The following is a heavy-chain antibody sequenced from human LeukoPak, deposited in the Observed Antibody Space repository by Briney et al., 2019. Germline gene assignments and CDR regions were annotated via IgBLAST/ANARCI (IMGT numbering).Heavy chain of an antibody. CDR3: ARESVVVPAAIGLYYFDY. D-gene: IGHD2-2*02. V-gene: IGHV1-69*13. Sequence: ASVKVSCKASGGTFSSYAISWVRQAPGQGLEWMGGIIPIFGTANYAQKFQGRVTITADESTSTAYMELSSLRSEDTAVYYCARESVVVPAAIGLYYFDYWGQGTLVTVSS. CDR2: IIPIFGTA. J-gene: IGHJ4*02. CDR1: GGTFSSYA.